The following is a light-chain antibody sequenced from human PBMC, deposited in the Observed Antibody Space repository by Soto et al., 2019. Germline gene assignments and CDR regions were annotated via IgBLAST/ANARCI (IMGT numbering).Light chain of an antibody. CDR2: EVY. V-gene: IGLV2-8*01. CDR3: ASFVRSQDPCVV. CDR1: STDIGGYDF. J-gene: IGLJ2*01. Sequence: QSVLTQPPSASGSPGQSVTISCSGTSTDIGGYDFVSWYQQQPGKAPRLLIYEVYKRPAGVPDRFSGSKSGNTASLTVSGLQDEDEADYYCASFVRSQDPCVVFGGGTKVTVL.